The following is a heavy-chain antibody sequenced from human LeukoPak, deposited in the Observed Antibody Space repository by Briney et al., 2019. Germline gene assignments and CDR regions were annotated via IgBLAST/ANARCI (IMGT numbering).Heavy chain of an antibody. V-gene: IGHV3-9*03. J-gene: IGHJ4*02. D-gene: IGHD4-17*01. CDR2: ISRNGGSI. Sequence: PGGSLRLSCAASGFTFDDYAMHWVRQAPGKGLEWVSGISRNGGSIAYADSVKGRFTISRDNAKNSLYLQMNSLRAEDMALYYCSKDILPTVTTIFYFDYWGPGTLVTASS. CDR1: GFTFDDYA. CDR3: SKDILPTVTTIFYFDY.